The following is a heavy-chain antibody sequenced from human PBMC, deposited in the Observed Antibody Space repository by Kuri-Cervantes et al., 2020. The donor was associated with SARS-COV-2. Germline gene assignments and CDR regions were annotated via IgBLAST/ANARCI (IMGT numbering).Heavy chain of an antibody. D-gene: IGHD3-9*01. CDR1: GFTFSSYS. CDR3: AREHSDWAYSMDV. V-gene: IGHV3-21*01. J-gene: IGHJ6*02. Sequence: GESLKISCAASGFTFSSYSMNWVRQAPGKGLEWVSSIDSSSRYIYYGESVKGRFTTFRDNARNSLYLQMNSLRAEDTAVYYCAREHSDWAYSMDVWGQGTTVTVSS. CDR2: IDSSSRYI.